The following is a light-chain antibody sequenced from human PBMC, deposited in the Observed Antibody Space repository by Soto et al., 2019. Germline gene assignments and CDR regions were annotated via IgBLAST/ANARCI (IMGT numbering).Light chain of an antibody. CDR2: AAS. V-gene: IGKV1-39*01. CDR3: QQSYSNPLT. CDR1: QSISSY. Sequence: DIQITQSPSSLSASVGDRVTITCRASQSISSYLNWYQQTTGKAPKLLIYAASSLQSGVPSRFSGRGSGTDFTLTISSLQPEDFETYYCQQSYSNPLTFGGGTKVDIK. J-gene: IGKJ4*01.